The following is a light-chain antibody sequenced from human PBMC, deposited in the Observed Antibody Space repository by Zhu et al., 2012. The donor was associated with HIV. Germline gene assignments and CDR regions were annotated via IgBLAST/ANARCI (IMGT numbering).Light chain of an antibody. CDR1: HGVSTTF. Sequence: ENVLTQSPGTLSLSPGERATLSCRASHGVSTTFVAWYQQKSGRAPRLLIYGTSNRVTGISDRFSGSGDRQYGTEFTLTITRVEPNDSAIYYCQQYGTSPYTFGQGTKLEIK. CDR3: QQYGTSPYT. J-gene: IGKJ2*01. V-gene: IGKV3-20*01. CDR2: GTS.